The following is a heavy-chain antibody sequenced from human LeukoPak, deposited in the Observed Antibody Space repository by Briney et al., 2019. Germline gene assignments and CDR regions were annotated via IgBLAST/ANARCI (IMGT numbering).Heavy chain of an antibody. J-gene: IGHJ6*03. CDR1: GFTFSSYW. CDR2: INLDGSEK. Sequence: GGSLRLSCAASGFTFSSYWMTWVRQAPGKGLEWVANINLDGSEKYYVDSVKGRFTISRDNAKNSLYLQINSLRADDTAVYYCARHYYMDVWGKGTTFTVSS. V-gene: IGHV3-7*01. CDR3: ARHYYMDV.